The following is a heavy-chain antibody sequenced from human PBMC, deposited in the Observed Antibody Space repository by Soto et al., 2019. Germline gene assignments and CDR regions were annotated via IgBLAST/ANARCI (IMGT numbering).Heavy chain of an antibody. D-gene: IGHD5-12*01. Sequence: SETLSLTCTVSGGSVSSGRYDWSWIGQPPGKGLEWIGDIYYSGSTNYNPSLKSRVTISVDTSKNEFSLKLSSVTAADTAVYYCAAEWWLRAAGYFDYWGQGTLVTVSS. CDR1: GGSVSSGRYD. V-gene: IGHV4-61*01. J-gene: IGHJ4*02. CDR3: AAEWWLRAAGYFDY. CDR2: IYYSGST.